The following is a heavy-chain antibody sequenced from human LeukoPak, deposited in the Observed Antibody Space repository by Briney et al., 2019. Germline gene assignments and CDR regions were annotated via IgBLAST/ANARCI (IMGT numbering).Heavy chain of an antibody. D-gene: IGHD3-16*01. J-gene: IGHJ4*02. CDR1: GGSFSGYY. Sequence: PSETLSLTCAVYGGSFSGYYWSWLRQPPGKGVEWIGEMNHSGSTNYNPSLKRRVTISVDTSKNQFSLKMSSVNAADTAVYYFSDGGHFDYWGQGTLVTVSS. CDR3: SDGGHFDY. CDR2: MNHSGST. V-gene: IGHV4-34*01.